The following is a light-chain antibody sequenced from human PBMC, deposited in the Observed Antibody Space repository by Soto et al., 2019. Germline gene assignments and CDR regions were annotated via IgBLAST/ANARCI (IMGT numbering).Light chain of an antibody. J-gene: IGKJ4*01. Sequence: EIVLTQSPATLSLSPGERAALSCRASQGVSRFLAWYQQKPGQAPRLLIYDASNLATGIPARFSGSGSGTDFTLDINTLEHEDFAVYYCQQHSGWPLTCGGGTKVEIK. CDR3: QQHSGWPLT. CDR1: QGVSRF. CDR2: DAS. V-gene: IGKV3-11*01.